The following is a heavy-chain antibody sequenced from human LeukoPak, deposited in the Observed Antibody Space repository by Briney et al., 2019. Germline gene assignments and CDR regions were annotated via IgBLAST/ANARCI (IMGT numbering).Heavy chain of an antibody. CDR1: GVSIGTFF. J-gene: IGHJ2*01. CDR3: ARLASWSWYFDL. Sequence: SETLSLTCTVSGVSIGTFFWSWVRQTPGKGLEWIGYIHYSGTTTYNPSLRGRATMSVDTSTNQFSLTVDSVTTADTAVYYCARLASWSWYFDLWGRGTLVPVSS. V-gene: IGHV4-59*08. CDR2: IHYSGTT. D-gene: IGHD3-10*01.